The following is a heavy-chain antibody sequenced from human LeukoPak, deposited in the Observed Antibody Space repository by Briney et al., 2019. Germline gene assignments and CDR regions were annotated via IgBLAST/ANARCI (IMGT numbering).Heavy chain of an antibody. V-gene: IGHV1-18*01. CDR3: ARRRSEEFDFDC. D-gene: IGHD6-19*01. CDR2: IGGYKGNT. Sequence: GASVKVSCKASGYILSTYGISWVRQAPGQGLGWRGCIGGYKGNTNYAQQLQGRVTMTTDTSTSTAYMELRSLRSDDTAVYYCARRRSEEFDFDCWGQGTLVTVSS. J-gene: IGHJ4*02. CDR1: GYILSTYG.